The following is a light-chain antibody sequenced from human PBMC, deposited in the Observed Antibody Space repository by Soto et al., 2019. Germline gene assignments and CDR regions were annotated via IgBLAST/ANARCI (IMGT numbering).Light chain of an antibody. V-gene: IGKV1-39*01. J-gene: IGKJ1*01. CDR1: QSISTY. Sequence: EILMTQSPATLSASVGDRATLTCRASQSISTYLDWYQQKAGQAPNLLIFAASTLPSGVPSRFSGSGAGTEVTLTINSRLADDVSTDYCQQQNNFSLTFGQGTKVDIK. CDR3: QQQNNFSLT. CDR2: AAS.